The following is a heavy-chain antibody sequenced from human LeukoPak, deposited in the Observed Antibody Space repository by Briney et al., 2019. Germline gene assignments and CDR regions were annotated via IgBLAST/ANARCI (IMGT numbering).Heavy chain of an antibody. CDR2: IYTSGST. Sequence: SETXSLTCTVSGGSISSGSYYWSWIRQPAGKGLEWIGRIYTSGSTNYNPSLKSRVTISVDTSKNQFSLKLSSVTAADTAVYYCARDRAWFDPWGQGTLVTVSS. V-gene: IGHV4-61*02. CDR3: ARDRAWFDP. CDR1: GGSISSGSYY. J-gene: IGHJ5*02.